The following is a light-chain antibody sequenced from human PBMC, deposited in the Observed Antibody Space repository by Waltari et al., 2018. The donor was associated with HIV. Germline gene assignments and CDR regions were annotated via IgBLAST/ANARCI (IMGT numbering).Light chain of an antibody. CDR1: QSILNTSNKKNY. Sequence: DLVMTQSPESLAVSLGERASIPCRSSQSILNTSNKKNYLAWYQVKPGQAPRLLIYWASTRESGVPGRFSGSASGTDFTLTITSLQAEDVATYYCQQYFGIPLTFGGGTKV. CDR2: WAS. V-gene: IGKV4-1*01. CDR3: QQYFGIPLT. J-gene: IGKJ4*01.